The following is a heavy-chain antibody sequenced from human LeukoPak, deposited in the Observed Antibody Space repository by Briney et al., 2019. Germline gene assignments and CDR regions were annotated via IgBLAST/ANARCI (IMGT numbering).Heavy chain of an antibody. CDR1: GGSISSSSYY. D-gene: IGHD3-10*01. J-gene: IGHJ4*02. Sequence: SETLSLTCTVSGGSISSSSYYWGWIRQPPGKGLEWIGSIYYSGSTYYNPSLKSRVTISVDTSKNQFSLKLSSVTAADTAVYYCARQVFGSGSYSNFDYWGQGTLVTVSS. CDR3: ARQVFGSGSYSNFDY. CDR2: IYYSGST. V-gene: IGHV4-39*07.